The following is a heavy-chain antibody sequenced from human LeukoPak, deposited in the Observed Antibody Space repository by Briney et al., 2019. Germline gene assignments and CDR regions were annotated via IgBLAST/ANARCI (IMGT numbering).Heavy chain of an antibody. CDR2: IYYSGST. J-gene: IGHJ3*02. V-gene: IGHV4-59*01. CDR3: ARRPSPGAFDI. D-gene: IGHD3-10*01. Sequence: PSETLSLTCTVSGGSISIYYWSWIRQPPGKGLEWIGYIYYSGSTNYNPSLKSRVTISVDTSKNQFSLKLSSVTAADTAVYYCARRPSPGAFDIWGQGTMVTVSS. CDR1: GGSISIYY.